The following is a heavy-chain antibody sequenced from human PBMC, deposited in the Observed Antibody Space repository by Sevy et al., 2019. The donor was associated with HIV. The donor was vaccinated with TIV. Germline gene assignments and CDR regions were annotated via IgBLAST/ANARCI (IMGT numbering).Heavy chain of an antibody. CDR1: GEPFSGYY. J-gene: IGHJ4*02. CDR3: VRQDRATAAPRPY. D-gene: IGHD6-6*01. CDR2: INHSGIT. V-gene: IGHV4-34*01. Sequence: SETLSLTCTVHGEPFSGYYWSWIRQPPGKGLEWIGEINHSGITHYNPSLKSRFTLSLDTSKNHFSLKLSSVTAADTAVYYCVRQDRATAAPRPYWGQGSLVTVSS.